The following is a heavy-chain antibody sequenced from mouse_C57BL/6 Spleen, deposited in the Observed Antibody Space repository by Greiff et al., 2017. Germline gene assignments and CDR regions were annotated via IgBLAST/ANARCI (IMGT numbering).Heavy chain of an antibody. J-gene: IGHJ4*01. Sequence: EVMLVESGGGLVQPGGSMKLSCVASGFTFSNYWMNWVRQSPEKGLEWVAQIRLKSDNYATHYAESVKGRFTISRDDSKSSVYLQMNNLRAEDTGIYYCTGPGPLYYSNYDYAMDYWGQGTSVTVSS. V-gene: IGHV6-3*01. CDR2: IRLKSDNYAT. CDR3: TGPGPLYYSNYDYAMDY. D-gene: IGHD2-5*01. CDR1: GFTFSNYW.